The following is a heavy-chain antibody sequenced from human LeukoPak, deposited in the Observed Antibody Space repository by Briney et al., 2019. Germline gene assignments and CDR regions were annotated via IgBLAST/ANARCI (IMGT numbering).Heavy chain of an antibody. J-gene: IGHJ4*02. V-gene: IGHV3-64*04. CDR3: ATSSSWYYFDS. Sequence: GGSLRLSCSASGFTFSSYAMHWVRQAPGKGLEYVAAISSDGGSTYYADSAKGRFTISRDNSKNTLYLQMNSLRAEDTAVYYCATSSSWYYFDSWGQGTLVTVSS. D-gene: IGHD6-13*01. CDR2: ISSDGGST. CDR1: GFTFSSYA.